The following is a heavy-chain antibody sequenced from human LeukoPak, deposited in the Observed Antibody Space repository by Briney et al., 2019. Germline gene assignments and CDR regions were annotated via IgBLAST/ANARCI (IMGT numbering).Heavy chain of an antibody. Sequence: GGSLRLSCAASGFTFSSYSMNWVRQAPGKGLEWVSYTSSSSSTIYYADSVKGRFTISRDNAKNSLYLQMNSLRAEDTAVYYCARDGGYCSSTSCQSLDYWGRGTLVTVSS. CDR2: TSSSSSTI. CDR3: ARDGGYCSSTSCQSLDY. D-gene: IGHD2-2*01. CDR1: GFTFSSYS. J-gene: IGHJ4*02. V-gene: IGHV3-48*04.